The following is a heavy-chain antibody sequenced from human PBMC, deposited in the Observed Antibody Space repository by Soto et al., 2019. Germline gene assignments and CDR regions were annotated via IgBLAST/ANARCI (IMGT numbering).Heavy chain of an antibody. D-gene: IGHD1-1*01. Sequence: SETLSLTCTVSGGSISSGGYYWSWIRQHPGKGLEWIGYIYYSGSTYYNPSLKSRVTISVDTSKNQVSLKVHSVTAADTAVYYCARLVDRNWYPFFFDYWGQGTQVTVSS. CDR2: IYYSGST. V-gene: IGHV4-31*03. J-gene: IGHJ4*02. CDR3: ARLVDRNWYPFFFDY. CDR1: GGSISSGGYY.